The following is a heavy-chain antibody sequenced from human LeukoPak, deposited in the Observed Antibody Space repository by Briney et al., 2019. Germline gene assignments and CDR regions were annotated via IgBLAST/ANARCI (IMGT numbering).Heavy chain of an antibody. Sequence: GGSLRLSCAASGFPFISYAMSWVRQAPGKGLEWVSAISGSGGSTYYADSVKGRFTISRDNSKNTLYLQMNSLRAEDTAVYYCAKDLVPYYYYGMDVWGKGTTVTVSS. CDR2: ISGSGGST. CDR1: GFPFISYA. CDR3: AKDLVPYYYYGMDV. J-gene: IGHJ6*04. V-gene: IGHV3-23*01.